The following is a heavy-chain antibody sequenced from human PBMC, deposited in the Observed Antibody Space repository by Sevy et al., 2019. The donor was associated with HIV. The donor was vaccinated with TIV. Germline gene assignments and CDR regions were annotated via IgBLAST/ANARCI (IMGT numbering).Heavy chain of an antibody. Sequence: SETLSLTCTVSGGSISSSNYYWGWIRQPPGKGLEWIGTIYYSGSAYYNSSLRSRVTIFIDTSNNQFSLRLSSVTAADTAVYSCARRDYYGYSDSWGQGTLVTVSS. V-gene: IGHV4-39*01. CDR1: GGSISSSNYY. CDR2: IYYSGSA. D-gene: IGHD3-3*01. J-gene: IGHJ4*02. CDR3: ARRDYYGYSDS.